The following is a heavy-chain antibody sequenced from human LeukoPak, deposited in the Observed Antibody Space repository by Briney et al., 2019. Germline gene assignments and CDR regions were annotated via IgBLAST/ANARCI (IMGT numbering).Heavy chain of an antibody. J-gene: IGHJ3*02. Sequence: QPGGSLRLSCAASGFTFSSYAMSWVRQAPGKGLEWVSAISGSGGSTYYADSVKRRFTLSRENSKNTLSLQMNSLRAEDTAVYYCANKRSFDWSPDAFDIWGQGTMVTVSS. V-gene: IGHV3-23*01. CDR1: GFTFSSYA. CDR2: ISGSGGST. CDR3: ANKRSFDWSPDAFDI. D-gene: IGHD3-9*01.